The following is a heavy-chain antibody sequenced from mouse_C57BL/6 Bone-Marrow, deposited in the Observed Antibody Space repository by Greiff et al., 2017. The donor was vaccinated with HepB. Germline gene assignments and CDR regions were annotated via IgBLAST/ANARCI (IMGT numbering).Heavy chain of an antibody. J-gene: IGHJ3*01. V-gene: IGHV1-53*01. CDR3: ASQIYYDYGFAY. Sequence: QVQLQQPGTELVKPGASVKLSCKASGYTFTSYWMHWVKQRPGQGLELIGNINPSNGGTNYNEKFKSKATLTVDKSSSTAYMQLSSLTSEDSAVYYCASQIYYDYGFAYWGQGTLVTVSA. CDR1: GYTFTSYW. CDR2: INPSNGGT. D-gene: IGHD2-4*01.